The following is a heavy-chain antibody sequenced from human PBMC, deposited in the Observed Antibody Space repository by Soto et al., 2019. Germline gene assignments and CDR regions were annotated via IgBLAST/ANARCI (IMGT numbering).Heavy chain of an antibody. CDR3: ARVVAIPGYPDN. Sequence: QVQLVQSGAEVRQPASSVKVSCKTSGGTFSSYAISWERQAPGLGLEWMGGIVPIVDTSTYAQKFQGRVTITADESTSTVYMELSSLRSDDTAVYYCARVVAIPGYPDNWGQGTLVTVSS. CDR2: IVPIVDTS. J-gene: IGHJ4*02. CDR1: GGTFSSYA. V-gene: IGHV1-69*12. D-gene: IGHD5-12*01.